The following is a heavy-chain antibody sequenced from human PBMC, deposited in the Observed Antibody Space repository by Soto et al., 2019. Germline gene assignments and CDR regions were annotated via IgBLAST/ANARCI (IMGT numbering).Heavy chain of an antibody. CDR3: AKIMLTVTTVAFDI. D-gene: IGHD4-17*01. Sequence: GGSLRLSCTASGFTFSRHAMTWVRQAPGKGLEWVSGLSDSGGSIYYADSVKGRFTISRDNSMNTLYLQMNTLRAEDTAIYYCAKIMLTVTTVAFDIWGQGTMVTVSS. V-gene: IGHV3-23*01. J-gene: IGHJ3*02. CDR1: GFTFSRHA. CDR2: LSDSGGSI.